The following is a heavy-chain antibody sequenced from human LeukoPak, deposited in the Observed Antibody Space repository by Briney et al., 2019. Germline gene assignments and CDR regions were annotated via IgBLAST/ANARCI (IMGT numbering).Heavy chain of an antibody. J-gene: IGHJ3*02. CDR1: GFTFSSYA. CDR3: ARDQSPSSSWTRYLDAFDI. D-gene: IGHD6-13*01. CDR2: ISYDGSNK. V-gene: IGHV3-30*04. Sequence: PGRSPRLSCAASGFTFSSYAMHWVRQAPGKGLEWVAVISYDGSNKYYADSVKGRFTISRDNSKNTLYLQMNSLRAEDTAVYYWARDQSPSSSWTRYLDAFDIWGQGTMVTVSS.